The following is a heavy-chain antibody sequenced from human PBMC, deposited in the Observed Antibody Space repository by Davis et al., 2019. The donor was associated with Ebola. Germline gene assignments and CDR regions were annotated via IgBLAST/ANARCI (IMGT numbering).Heavy chain of an antibody. Sequence: PGGSLRLSCTVSGGSISSHYWSWIRQPAGKGLEWIGRIYTSGRTNYNPSLKSRVTMSVDTSKTPFSLRLSSVTAADTAVYYCVRDGCPGGSCYCGDYWGQGTLVTVSS. CDR2: IYTSGRT. V-gene: IGHV4-4*07. J-gene: IGHJ4*02. D-gene: IGHD2-15*01. CDR1: GGSISSHY. CDR3: VRDGCPGGSCYCGDY.